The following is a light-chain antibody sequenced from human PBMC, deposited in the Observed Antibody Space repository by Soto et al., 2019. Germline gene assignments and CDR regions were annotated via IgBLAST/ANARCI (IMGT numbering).Light chain of an antibody. CDR1: QNTINY. CDR2: DAS. Sequence: DIHMTHSLSCLSASVVESSTISVDASQNTINYLNWYQQKPGRAPKLLIYDASNLEAGVPSRFRGSGSGTDFTFTISRLQPEDIATYYCQQYENLPTFGQGTRLEIK. CDR3: QQYENLPT. J-gene: IGKJ5*01. V-gene: IGKV1-33*01.